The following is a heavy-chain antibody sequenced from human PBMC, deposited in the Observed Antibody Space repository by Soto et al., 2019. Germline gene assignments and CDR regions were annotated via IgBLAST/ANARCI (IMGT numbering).Heavy chain of an antibody. D-gene: IGHD4-4*01. CDR3: TRGRGRDSNEHF. J-gene: IGHJ4*02. V-gene: IGHV3-7*04. CDR1: GFKFRSYW. Sequence: EVQLVESGGTLVQPGGSLRLSCVASGFKFRSYWMSWVRQAPGKGLEWLANIKEDGSEKYYVESVEGRFTISRDNGRNSVYLQMNSLRAEDTAIYYCTRGRGRDSNEHFWGRGTLVIVSS. CDR2: IKEDGSEK.